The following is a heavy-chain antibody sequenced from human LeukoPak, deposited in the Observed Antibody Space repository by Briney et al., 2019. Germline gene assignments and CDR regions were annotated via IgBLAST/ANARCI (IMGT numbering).Heavy chain of an antibody. D-gene: IGHD4-17*01. J-gene: IGHJ4*02. Sequence: PGGSLRLSCAASGFTFSSYGMHWVRQAPGKGLEWVAFIRCDGSNKYYADSVKGRFTISRDNSKNTLYLQMNSLRAEDTAVYYCAKDRVTVTPHLDYWGQGTLVTVSS. CDR3: AKDRVTVTPHLDY. CDR2: IRCDGSNK. V-gene: IGHV3-30*02. CDR1: GFTFSSYG.